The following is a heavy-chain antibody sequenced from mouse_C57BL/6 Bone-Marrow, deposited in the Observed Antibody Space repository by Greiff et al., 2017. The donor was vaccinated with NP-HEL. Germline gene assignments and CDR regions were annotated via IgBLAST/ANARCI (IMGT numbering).Heavy chain of an antibody. J-gene: IGHJ2*01. CDR2: INPNNGGT. CDR3: ASIYYYSSSYGY. CDR1: GYTFTDYY. D-gene: IGHD1-1*01. Sequence: EVQLQQSGPELVKPGASVKISCKASGYTFTDYYMNWVKQSHGKSLEWIGGINPNNGGTRYNQKFKGKATLTVDKSSSTAYMELSSLTSEDSAVYYCASIYYYSSSYGYWGQGTTLTVSS. V-gene: IGHV1-26*01.